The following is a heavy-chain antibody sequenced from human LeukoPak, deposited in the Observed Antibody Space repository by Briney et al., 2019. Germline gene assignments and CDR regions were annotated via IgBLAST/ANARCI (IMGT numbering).Heavy chain of an antibody. D-gene: IGHD5-24*01. J-gene: IGHJ6*03. V-gene: IGHV4-34*01. CDR2: INHSGST. Sequence: SETLSLTCAVYGGSFSGYYWSWIRQPPGKGLEWIGEINHSGSTNYNPSLKSRVAISVDTSKNQFSLKLSSVTAADTAVYYCARRGRWLQPFGGGYYMDVWGKGTTVTISS. CDR1: GGSFSGYY. CDR3: ARRGRWLQPFGGGYYMDV.